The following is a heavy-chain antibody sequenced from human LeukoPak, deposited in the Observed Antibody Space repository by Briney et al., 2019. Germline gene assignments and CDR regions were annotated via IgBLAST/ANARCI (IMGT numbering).Heavy chain of an antibody. CDR2: ISAYNGNT. D-gene: IGHD3-22*01. J-gene: IGHJ3*02. V-gene: IGHV1-18*04. CDR3: ARLSSPRGSSGYHDAFDI. Sequence: ASVKVSCKASGYTFTGYYMHWVRQAPGQGLEWMGWISAYNGNTNYAQKLQGRITMTTDTSTSTAYMELRSLRSDDTAVYYCARLSSPRGSSGYHDAFDIWGQGTMVTVSS. CDR1: GYTFTGYY.